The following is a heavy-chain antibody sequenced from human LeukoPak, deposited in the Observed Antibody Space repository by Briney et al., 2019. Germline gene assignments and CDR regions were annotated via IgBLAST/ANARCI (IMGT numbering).Heavy chain of an antibody. CDR1: GFTFSAYA. V-gene: IGHV3-30*04. CDR3: ARGSVSKYRFFDN. Sequence: GGSLSLSCAASGFTFSAYAMHWVRQAPGKGLEWVAVISSDGSIKYYADSVKGRFTISRDNSENTMWLQMGSLSAEATAVYYCARGSVSKYRFFDNWGQGILVTVSS. D-gene: IGHD3-3*02. CDR2: ISSDGSIK. J-gene: IGHJ4*02.